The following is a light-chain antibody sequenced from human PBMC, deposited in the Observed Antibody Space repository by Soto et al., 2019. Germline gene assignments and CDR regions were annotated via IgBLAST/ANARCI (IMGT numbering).Light chain of an antibody. V-gene: IGKV3-15*01. CDR2: GAS. CDR1: QSVRSN. CDR3: QHYNNWPKT. Sequence: EVMMMPSPATLSVSPGERATLSCRPSQSVRSNLAWYQQRPGQAPGLLIFGASTRATDIPARFSGSGSGSDFTLPISSLQSEDFAVYYCQHYNNWPKTFGQGTKVDIK. J-gene: IGKJ1*01.